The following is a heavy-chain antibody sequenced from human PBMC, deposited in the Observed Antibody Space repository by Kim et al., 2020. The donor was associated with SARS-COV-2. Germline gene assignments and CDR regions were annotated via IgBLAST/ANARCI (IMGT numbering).Heavy chain of an antibody. D-gene: IGHD3-10*01. CDR3: ARESLAYYYGSGSYYVDY. J-gene: IGHJ4*02. Sequence: KGRFTISRDNAKNSLYLQMNSLRAEDTAVYYCARESLAYYYGSGSYYVDYWGQGTLVTVSS. V-gene: IGHV3-11*06.